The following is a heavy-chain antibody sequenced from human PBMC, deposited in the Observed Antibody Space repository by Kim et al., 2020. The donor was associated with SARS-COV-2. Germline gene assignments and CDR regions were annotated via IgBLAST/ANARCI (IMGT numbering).Heavy chain of an antibody. V-gene: IGHV3-30*04. D-gene: IGHD3-22*01. Sequence: GGSLRLSCAASGFTFSSYAMHWVRQAPGKGLEWVAVISYDGSNKYYADSVKGRFTISRDNSKNTLYLQMNSLRAEDTAVYYCARWTYYYDSSGYYGGGVDYWGQGTLVTVSS. CDR1: GFTFSSYA. CDR3: ARWTYYYDSSGYYGGGVDY. J-gene: IGHJ4*02. CDR2: ISYDGSNK.